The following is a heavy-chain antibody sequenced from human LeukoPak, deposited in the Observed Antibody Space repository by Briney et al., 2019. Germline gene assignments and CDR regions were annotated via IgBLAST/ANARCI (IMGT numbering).Heavy chain of an antibody. Sequence: GGSLRLSCAASGSTFSSYAMHWVRQAPGKGLEYVSAISSDGGSTYYANSVKGRFTIFRDNSKNTLYLQMGSLRDEDMAVYYCARSGYCSGGSCYVDYWGQGALVTVSS. J-gene: IGHJ4*02. CDR3: ARSGYCSGGSCYVDY. D-gene: IGHD2-15*01. CDR1: GSTFSSYA. CDR2: ISSDGGST. V-gene: IGHV3-64*01.